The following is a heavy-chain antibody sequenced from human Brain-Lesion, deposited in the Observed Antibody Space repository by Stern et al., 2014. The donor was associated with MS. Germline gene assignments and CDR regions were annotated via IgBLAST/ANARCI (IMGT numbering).Heavy chain of an antibody. J-gene: IGHJ6*02. D-gene: IGHD3-3*01. CDR1: GYIFTGYY. CDR3: ARDQRGITIFGVVTDYYYLGMDV. CDR2: INPNTGGT. V-gene: IGHV1-2*02. Sequence: QVQLVESGAEVKKPGASVKVSCKTSGYIFTGYYIHWVRQAPGQGLEWMALINPNTGGTNYAQKFQGRVTMSRDTSISTAYVELSSLTSDDTAVYYCARDQRGITIFGVVTDYYYLGMDVWGQGTTVTVSS.